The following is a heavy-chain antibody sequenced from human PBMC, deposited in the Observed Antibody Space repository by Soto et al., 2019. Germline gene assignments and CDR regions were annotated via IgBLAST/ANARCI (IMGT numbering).Heavy chain of an antibody. D-gene: IGHD3-10*01. J-gene: IGHJ6*02. CDR2: IWYDGSNK. CDR3: ARELWFGELFLDYYYYGMDV. CDR1: GFTFSSYG. V-gene: IGHV3-33*01. Sequence: QAQLVESGGGVVQPGRSLRLSCAASGFTFSSYGMHWVRQAPGKGLEWVAVIWYDGSNKYYADSVKGRFTISRDNSKNTLYLQMNSLRAEDTAVYYCARELWFGELFLDYYYYGMDVWGQGTTVTVSS.